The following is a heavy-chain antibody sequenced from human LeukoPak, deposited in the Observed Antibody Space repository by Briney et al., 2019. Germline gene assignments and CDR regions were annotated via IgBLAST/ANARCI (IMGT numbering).Heavy chain of an antibody. CDR3: GSRRTAMFGVIKGPIDY. D-gene: IGHD3-3*01. V-gene: IGHV4-34*01. J-gene: IGHJ4*02. Sequence: PSETLSLTCAVYGGSFSDYYWTWIRLPPGKGLEWIGEINHSGSPNNNPSLKSRVSISFDTSKNQFSLKLTSVTAADTAVYYCGSRRTAMFGVIKGPIDYWGQGTLVTVSS. CDR2: INHSGSP. CDR1: GGSFSDYY.